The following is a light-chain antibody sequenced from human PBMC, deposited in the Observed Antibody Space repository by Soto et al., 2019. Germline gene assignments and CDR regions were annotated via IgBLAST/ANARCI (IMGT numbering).Light chain of an antibody. Sequence: DIVLTQAPDHLSLSPGESATLSCRVSQFTNGKYVAWYQQRHGLPPRLLVYVASKRAPGIPDRFRGSGSGSEFTLTISAVEPEDFAEYCCQHFGSSPPVTFGQGTRLDIK. J-gene: IGKJ5*01. CDR3: QHFGSSPPVT. CDR1: QFTNGKY. V-gene: IGKV3-20*01. CDR2: VAS.